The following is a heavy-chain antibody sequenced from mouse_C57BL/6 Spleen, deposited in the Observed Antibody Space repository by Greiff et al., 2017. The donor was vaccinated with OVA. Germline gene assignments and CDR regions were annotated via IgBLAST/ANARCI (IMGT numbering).Heavy chain of an antibody. V-gene: IGHV5-4*01. CDR3: ARDRGGTHYYAMDY. CDR2: ISDGGSYT. Sequence: EVQLVESGGGLVKPGGSLKLSCAASGFTFSSYAMSWVRQTPEKRLEWVATISDGGSYTYYPDNVKGRFTISRDNAKNNLYLQMGHLKSEDTAMYYCARDRGGTHYYAMDYWGQGTSVTVSS. CDR1: GFTFSSYA. J-gene: IGHJ4*01. D-gene: IGHD2-14*01.